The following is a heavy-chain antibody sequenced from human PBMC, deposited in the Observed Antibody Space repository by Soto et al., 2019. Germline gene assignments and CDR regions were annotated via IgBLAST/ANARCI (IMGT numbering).Heavy chain of an antibody. J-gene: IGHJ6*02. CDR1: GFTFGDND. V-gene: IGHV3-49*04. Sequence: GSLRLSCAGSGFTFGDNDVNWVRQAPGKGLEWVGFIRSKPFGGTTEYAASVKGRFTISRDDSKSIAYLQMNSLRTEDTAVYYCTRDVPAMDVWGQGTTVTVSS. CDR3: TRDVPAMDV. CDR2: IRSKPFGGTT.